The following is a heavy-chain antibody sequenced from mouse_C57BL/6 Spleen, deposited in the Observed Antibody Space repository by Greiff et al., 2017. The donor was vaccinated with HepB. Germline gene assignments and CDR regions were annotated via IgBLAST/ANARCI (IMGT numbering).Heavy chain of an antibody. Sequence: VKLMESGPGLVAPSQSLSITCTVSGFSFTSYGVDWVRRSPGKGLEWLGVIWGVGSTNYNSDPKSRLSISKDNSKSQVFLKMNSLQTDDTAMYYCARHYYYGSSRYAMDYWGQGTSVTVSS. CDR1: GFSFTSYG. J-gene: IGHJ4*01. CDR2: IWGVGST. CDR3: ARHYYYGSSRYAMDY. D-gene: IGHD1-1*01. V-gene: IGHV2-6*01.